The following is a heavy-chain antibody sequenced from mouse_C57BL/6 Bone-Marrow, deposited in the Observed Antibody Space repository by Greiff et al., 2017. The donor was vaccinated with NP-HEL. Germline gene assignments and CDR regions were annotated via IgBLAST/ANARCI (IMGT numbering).Heavy chain of an antibody. CDR1: GYTFTSYD. CDR3: ARSRVYYYGSSYWYFDV. V-gene: IGHV1-85*01. J-gene: IGHJ1*03. Sequence: QVQLKESGPELVKPGASVKLSCKASGYTFTSYDINWVKQRPGQGLEWIGWIYPRDGSTKYNEKFKGKATLTVDTSSSTAYMELHSLTSEDSAVYFGARSRVYYYGSSYWYFDVWGTGTTVTVSS. D-gene: IGHD1-1*01. CDR2: IYPRDGST.